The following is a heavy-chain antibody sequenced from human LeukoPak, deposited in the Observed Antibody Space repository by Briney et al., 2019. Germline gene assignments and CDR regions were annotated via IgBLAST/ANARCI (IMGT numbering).Heavy chain of an antibody. CDR3: ARSDYGGVFDY. J-gene: IGHJ4*02. V-gene: IGHV4-39*07. CDR2: IYYSGNT. D-gene: IGHD4-23*01. CDR1: GGSISSSNYY. Sequence: PSETLPLTCTVSGGSISSSNYYWGWIRQPPGKGLEWIGSIYYSGNTNYNPSLKSRVTISVDTSKNQFSLKLSSVTAADTAVYYCARSDYGGVFDYWGQGTLVTVSS.